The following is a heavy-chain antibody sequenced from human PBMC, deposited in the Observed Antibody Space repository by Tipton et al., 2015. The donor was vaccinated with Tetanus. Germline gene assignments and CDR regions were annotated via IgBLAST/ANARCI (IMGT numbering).Heavy chain of an antibody. D-gene: IGHD6-13*01. CDR2: TSAQSHDV. J-gene: IGHJ5*02. V-gene: IGHV3-9*01. CDR1: GFTFENFG. Sequence: SLRLSCVASGFTFENFGMHWVRQAPGKGLEWVSGTSAQSHDVAYADSVKGRFTISRDNNKNSLYLEMKSLRREDTAFYYCAKNKDFIAAGSAWFAPWGQGTLVTVSS. CDR3: AKNKDFIAAGSAWFAP.